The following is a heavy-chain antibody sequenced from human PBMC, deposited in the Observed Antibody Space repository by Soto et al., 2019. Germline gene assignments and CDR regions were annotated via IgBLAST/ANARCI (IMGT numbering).Heavy chain of an antibody. CDR2: IIPIFGTA. D-gene: IGHD5-12*01. CDR1: GGTFSSYA. J-gene: IGHJ4*02. Sequence: SVKVSCKASGGTFSSYAISWVRQAPGQGLEWMGGIIPIFGTANYAQKFQGRVTITADESTSTAYMELSSLRSEDTAVYYCARGSGLDGYNPGYFDYWGQGTLVTVSS. CDR3: ARGSGLDGYNPGYFDY. V-gene: IGHV1-69*13.